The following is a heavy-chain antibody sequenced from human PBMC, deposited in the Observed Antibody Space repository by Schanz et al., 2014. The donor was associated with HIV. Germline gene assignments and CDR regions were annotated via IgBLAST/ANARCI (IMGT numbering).Heavy chain of an antibody. CDR2: IWYDGSNK. CDR1: GFTLNGYS. CDR3: AKDRTDSGWYKEGPRELGE. Sequence: VQLLESGGHLVQPGGSLTLSCITSGFTLNGYSMNWVRQAPGKGLEWVAVIWYDGSNKYYADSVKGRFTISRDNSKNTLYLQMNSLRAEDTAVYFCAKDRTDSGWYKEGPRELGEWGQGTLVTVSS. J-gene: IGHJ4*02. D-gene: IGHD6-19*01. V-gene: IGHV3-33*06.